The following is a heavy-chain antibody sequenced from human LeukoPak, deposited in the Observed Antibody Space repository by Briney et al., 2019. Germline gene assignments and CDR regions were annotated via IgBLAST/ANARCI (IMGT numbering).Heavy chain of an antibody. CDR3: ARDRTGWFDP. Sequence: SETLSLTCTVSGGSISSYSWSWIRQPAGKGPEWIGRFYISGSTHYSPPLKSRVTVSLDKSRNQFSLKMSSVTAADTAVYYCARDRTGWFDPWRQGILVTVSS. J-gene: IGHJ5*02. V-gene: IGHV4-4*07. CDR2: FYISGST. CDR1: GGSISSYS.